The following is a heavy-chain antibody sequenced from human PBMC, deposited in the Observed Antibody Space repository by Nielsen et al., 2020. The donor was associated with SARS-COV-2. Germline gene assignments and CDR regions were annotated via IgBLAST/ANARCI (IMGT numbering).Heavy chain of an antibody. D-gene: IGHD4-11*01. J-gene: IGHJ6*02. Sequence: GESLKISCIVSGFTFSTYNTYSMNWVRQAPGKGLEWVSGVSWNSDRIVYADSVRGRFTISRDNAANSLYLQMHSLRDEDTAVYYCARVDLDDYNTYNMDLWGVWGQGTTVTVSS. CDR1: GFTFSTYNTYS. V-gene: IGHV3-48*02. CDR3: ARVDLDDYNTYNMDLWGV. CDR2: VSWNSDRI.